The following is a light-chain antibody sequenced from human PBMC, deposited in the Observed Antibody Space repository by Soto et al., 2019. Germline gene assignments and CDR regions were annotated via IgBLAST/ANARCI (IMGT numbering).Light chain of an antibody. CDR3: QQYQKLWT. CDR2: GAS. Sequence: TQYQDSRSLSQWESATLSCRASQSVSSNLAWYQQKPGQAPRRLIYGASTRATGIPARFSGSGSGTEFTLTISGLQSEDFALYYCQQYQKLWTFGRGRNV. J-gene: IGKJ4*02. V-gene: IGKV3-15*01. CDR1: QSVSSN.